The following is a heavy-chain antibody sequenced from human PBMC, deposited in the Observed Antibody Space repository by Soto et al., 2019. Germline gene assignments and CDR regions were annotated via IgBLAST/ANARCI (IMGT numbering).Heavy chain of an antibody. CDR3: ARGLLGLEYCSSTSCCLRPRSGGFWFDP. CDR1: GGSFSAYY. V-gene: IGHV4-34*01. CDR2: INHNGST. J-gene: IGHJ5*02. Sequence: PSETLSLTCAVYGGSFSAYYWSWIRQPPGKGLEWIGEINHNGSTSYNPSLKSRVTISVDTSKNQFSLQLSSVTAADTAVYYCARGLLGLEYCSSTSCCLRPRSGGFWFDPWGQGTLVTVSS. D-gene: IGHD2-2*01.